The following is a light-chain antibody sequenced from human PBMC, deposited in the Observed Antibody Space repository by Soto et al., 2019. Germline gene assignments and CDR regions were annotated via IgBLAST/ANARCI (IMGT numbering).Light chain of an antibody. CDR3: QAWDSNTLV. CDR1: KLGDKY. J-gene: IGLJ2*01. CDR2: QDT. Sequence: SYELTQPPSVSVSPGQTASITCSGDKLGDKYVCWYQQKPGQSPVLVIYQDTKRPLGIPARFSGSNSGNTATLTISGTQAMDEADYSCQAWDSNTLVFGGGTKLTVL. V-gene: IGLV3-1*01.